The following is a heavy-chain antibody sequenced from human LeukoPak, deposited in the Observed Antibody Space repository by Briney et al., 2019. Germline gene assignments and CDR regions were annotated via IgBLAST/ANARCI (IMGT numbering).Heavy chain of an antibody. Sequence: ASVKVSCMVSGYTLIALSMYCTRQAPGKGLEWMGGFDPEDGETIYAQKFQGRVTMTEDTSTDKAYMELSRLRSDDTAVYFCSTVTGRLGATDFDYWGQGTLVTVSS. CDR1: GYTLIALS. V-gene: IGHV1-24*01. CDR3: STVTGRLGATDFDY. D-gene: IGHD1-26*01. CDR2: FDPEDGET. J-gene: IGHJ4*02.